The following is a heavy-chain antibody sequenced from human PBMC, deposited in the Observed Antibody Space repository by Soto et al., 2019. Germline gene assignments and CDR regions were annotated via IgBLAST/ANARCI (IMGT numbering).Heavy chain of an antibody. CDR3: ARKLWFSEPPNSFDT. Sequence: SETLSLTCSVSGGSISSYYWSWIRQPPGKGLEWIGYIYYGGNTNYNPSLKSRVTISEDTSKNQFSLKLRSVTTADTAVYYCARKLWFSEPPNSFDTWGQGTMVTVSS. V-gene: IGHV4-59*01. CDR2: IYYGGNT. CDR1: GGSISSYY. D-gene: IGHD1-26*01. J-gene: IGHJ5*02.